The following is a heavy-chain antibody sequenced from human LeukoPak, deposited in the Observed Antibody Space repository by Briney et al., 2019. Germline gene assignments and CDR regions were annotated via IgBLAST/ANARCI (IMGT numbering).Heavy chain of an antibody. J-gene: IGHJ4*02. CDR3: ASACSSSMGY. CDR2: ISSSSSYI. CDR1: GFTFSSYS. V-gene: IGHV3-21*01. Sequence: PGGSLRLSCAASGFTFSSYSMNWVRQAPGKGLEWVSSISSSSSYIYYADSVKGRFTISRDNAKNSLYLQMNSLRAEDTAVYYCASACSSSMGYWGQGTLVTVSS. D-gene: IGHD6-6*01.